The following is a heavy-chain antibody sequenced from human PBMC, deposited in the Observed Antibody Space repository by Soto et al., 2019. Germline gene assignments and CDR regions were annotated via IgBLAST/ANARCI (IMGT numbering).Heavy chain of an antibody. CDR1: GYTFTSYA. V-gene: IGHV1-3*01. J-gene: IGHJ4*02. CDR2: INAGNGNT. D-gene: IGHD6-6*01. CDR3: ARDPSAALYYFDY. Sequence: ASVKVSCKASGYTFTSYAMHWMRQAPGQRLEWMGWINAGNGNTKYSQKFQGRVTITRDTSASTAYMELSSLRSEDTAVYYCARDPSAALYYFDYWGQGTLVTVSS.